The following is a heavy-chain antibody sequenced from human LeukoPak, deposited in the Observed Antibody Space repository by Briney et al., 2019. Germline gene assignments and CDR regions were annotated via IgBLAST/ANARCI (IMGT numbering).Heavy chain of an antibody. Sequence: ASVKVSCKVSGYTLTELSMHWVRQAPGKGLDRMGGFDPEDGEIIYAQKFQDRVTMTEDTSTDTAYMELSSLRSDDTAVYYCATEKDDSSGYYYFDYWGQGTLVTVSS. CDR3: ATEKDDSSGYYYFDY. J-gene: IGHJ4*02. CDR2: FDPEDGEI. D-gene: IGHD3-22*01. V-gene: IGHV1-24*01. CDR1: GYTLTELS.